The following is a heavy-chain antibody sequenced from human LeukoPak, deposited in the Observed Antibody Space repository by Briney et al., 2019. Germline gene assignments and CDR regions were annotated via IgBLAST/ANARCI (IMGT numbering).Heavy chain of an antibody. CDR3: AKSGGYGLIDY. V-gene: IGHV4-34*01. J-gene: IGHJ4*02. D-gene: IGHD1-26*01. Sequence: SETLSLTCAVYGGSFSDYYWTWIRQPPGKGLEWVGEIKHSGSTNYNPSLKSRVTISIDTSKNQFSLRLNSVTAADTAMYYCAKSGGYGLIDYWGQGTRVTVSS. CDR1: GGSFSDYY. CDR2: IKHSGST.